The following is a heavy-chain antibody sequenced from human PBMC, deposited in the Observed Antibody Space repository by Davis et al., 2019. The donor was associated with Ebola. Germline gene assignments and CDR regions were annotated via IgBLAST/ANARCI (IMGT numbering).Heavy chain of an antibody. CDR1: GGSISSSNW. V-gene: IGHV4-4*02. J-gene: IGHJ4*02. CDR3: ARQGCSGGRCHFPFDY. Sequence: MPGGSLRLSCAVSGGSISSSNWWTWVRQPPGKGLEWIGEFCHSGSTNYNPSLKSRVSISVDKSKNQFSLKLSSVTAADTAVYYCARQGCSGGRCHFPFDYWGQGTLVTVFS. D-gene: IGHD2-15*01. CDR2: FCHSGST.